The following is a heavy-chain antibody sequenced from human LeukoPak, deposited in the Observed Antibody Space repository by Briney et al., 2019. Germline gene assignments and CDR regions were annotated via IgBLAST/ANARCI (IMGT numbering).Heavy chain of an antibody. J-gene: IGHJ6*03. CDR3: AKIQGYMDV. CDR2: VTGNAATT. Sequence: PGGSLRLSSAATGFALSSHGMIGVPQDPGGGRGWVLAVTGNAATTYYADSVKGRFTISRDNSKNTLYLQMNSLRAEDTGVYYCAKIQGYMDVWGKGTTVTVSS. CDR1: GFALSSHG. V-gene: IGHV3-23*01.